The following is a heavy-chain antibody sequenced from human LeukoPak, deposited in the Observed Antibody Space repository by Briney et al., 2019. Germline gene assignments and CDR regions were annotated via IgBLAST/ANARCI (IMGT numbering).Heavy chain of an antibody. CDR3: ARAYGNNGMDV. J-gene: IGHJ6*02. Sequence: GGSLRLSCAASGFTVSSTYMTWVRQAPGKGLEWVSVLYSGGYANYTGSVEGRFTISRDNSKNTLYLQMNSLRADDTALYYCARAYGNNGMDVWGQGTTVTVSS. CDR2: LYSGGYA. CDR1: GFTVSSTY. D-gene: IGHD4-11*01. V-gene: IGHV3-53*01.